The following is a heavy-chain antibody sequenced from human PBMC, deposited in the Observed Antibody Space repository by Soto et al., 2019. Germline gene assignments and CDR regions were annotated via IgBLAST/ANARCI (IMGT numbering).Heavy chain of an antibody. Sequence: QVLLVQSGTEVAKPGASVKVSCEASGYSFTNFFMHWVRQAPGQGLEWMGMINPSGGSTSYAQKFQGRVTMTADTFTTTAYMEVTSLTSEDTAVYYCARDRRYCSGISCYNFLGPDYWGQGTLVTVSS. D-gene: IGHD2-2*02. CDR1: GYSFTNFF. CDR2: INPSGGST. CDR3: ARDRRYCSGISCYNFLGPDY. J-gene: IGHJ4*02. V-gene: IGHV1-46*01.